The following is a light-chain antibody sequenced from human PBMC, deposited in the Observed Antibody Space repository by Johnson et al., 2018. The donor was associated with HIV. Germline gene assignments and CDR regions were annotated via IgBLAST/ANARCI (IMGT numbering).Light chain of an antibody. CDR1: SSNIGNNY. J-gene: IGLJ1*01. CDR3: GTWDSSLNAYV. CDR2: DNN. Sequence: QSVLTQPPSVSAAAGQKVTISCSGSSSNIGNNYVSWYQQFPGTVPKLLIYDNNKRPSGIPDRVSGSKSGTSATLGITGLPTGDEADYYCGTWDSSLNAYVFGTGTKVTVL. V-gene: IGLV1-51*01.